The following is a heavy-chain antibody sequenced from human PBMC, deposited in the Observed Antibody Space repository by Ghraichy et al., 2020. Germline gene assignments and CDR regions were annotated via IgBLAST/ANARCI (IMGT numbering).Heavy chain of an antibody. J-gene: IGHJ5*02. D-gene: IGHD6-13*01. V-gene: IGHV3-7*01. CDR2: IKQDGSEK. CDR1: GFTFSSYW. Sequence: GGSLRLSCAASGFTFSSYWMSWVRQAPGKGLEWVANIKQDGSEKYYVDSVKGRFTISRDNAKNSLYLQMNSLRAEDTAVYYCARGGSSWYWDWFDTWGQGTLVTVSS. CDR3: ARGGSSWYWDWFDT.